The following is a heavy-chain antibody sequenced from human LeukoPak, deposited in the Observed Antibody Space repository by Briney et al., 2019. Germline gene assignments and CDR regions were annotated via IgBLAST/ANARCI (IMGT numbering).Heavy chain of an antibody. D-gene: IGHD3-22*01. Sequence: PGGSLRLSCAASGFTFSSYGMHWVRQAPGKGLEWVSGISGSGGSTYYADSVKGRFTISRDNSKNTLYLQMNSLRAEDTAVYYCAKGYDYYDSSGYPDYWGQGTLVTVSS. CDR2: ISGSGGST. J-gene: IGHJ4*02. CDR1: GFTFSSYG. CDR3: AKGYDYYDSSGYPDY. V-gene: IGHV3-23*01.